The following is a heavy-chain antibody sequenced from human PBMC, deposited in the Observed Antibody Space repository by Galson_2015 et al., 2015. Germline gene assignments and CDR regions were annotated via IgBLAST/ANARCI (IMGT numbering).Heavy chain of an antibody. D-gene: IGHD6-19*01. CDR3: ARESMAGFH. V-gene: IGHV3-30*03. CDR2: ISYDGSNK. CDR1: GFTFSTYG. J-gene: IGHJ4*02. Sequence: SLRLSCAASGFTFSTYGMHWVRQAPGKGLEWVAVISYDGSNKYYADSVKGRFTISRDNAKNSLYLQMNSLRDEDTAVYYCARESMAGFHWGQGTLVTVSS.